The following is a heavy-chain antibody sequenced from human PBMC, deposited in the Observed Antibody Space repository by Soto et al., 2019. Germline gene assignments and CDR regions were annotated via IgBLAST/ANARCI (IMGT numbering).Heavy chain of an antibody. D-gene: IGHD3-10*01. Sequence: QVQLVESGGGVVQPGRSLRLSCAASGFTFSSYAMHWVRQAPGKGLEWVALISYDGTIKYYADSVKGRFTISRDNYKNTLYLQMNSLRPEDTAVYDCARDRGSGSSGYSYGMDVWGQGTTVTVSS. V-gene: IGHV3-30*04. J-gene: IGHJ6*02. CDR2: ISYDGTIK. CDR3: ARDRGSGSSGYSYGMDV. CDR1: GFTFSSYA.